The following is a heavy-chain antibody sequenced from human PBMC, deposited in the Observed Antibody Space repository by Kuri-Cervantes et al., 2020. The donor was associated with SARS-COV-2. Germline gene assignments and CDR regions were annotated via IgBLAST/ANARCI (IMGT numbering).Heavy chain of an antibody. CDR1: GGSFSSYY. J-gene: IGHJ5*02. D-gene: IGHD6-13*01. Sequence: SETLSLTCAASGGSFSSYYWSWIRQAPGKGLEWIGEINHSGSTNYNPALKSRVTITVDTSKNQFSLKLSSVTDAATAVYYCARAAYSSSWYGERNWFDHWGQGTLVTVSS. CDR3: ARAAYSSSWYGERNWFDH. CDR2: INHSGST. V-gene: IGHV4-34*01.